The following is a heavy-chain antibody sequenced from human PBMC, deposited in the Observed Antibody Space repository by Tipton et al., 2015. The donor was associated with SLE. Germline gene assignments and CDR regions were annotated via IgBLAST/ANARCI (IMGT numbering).Heavy chain of an antibody. CDR1: GGSFSGYY. D-gene: IGHD1-26*01. V-gene: IGHV4-34*01. CDR3: AREASYPFGMDV. J-gene: IGHJ6*02. Sequence: TLSLTYAVYGGSFSGYYWGWIRQPPGKGLEWIGSIYYSGSTYYNPSLKSRVTISVDTSKNQFSLKLSSVTAADTAVYYCAREASYPFGMDVWGQGTTVTVSS. CDR2: IYYSGST.